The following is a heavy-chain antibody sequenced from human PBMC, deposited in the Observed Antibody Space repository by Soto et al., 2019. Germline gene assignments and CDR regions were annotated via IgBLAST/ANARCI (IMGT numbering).Heavy chain of an antibody. D-gene: IGHD3-22*01. CDR2: RYYSGNT. V-gene: IGHV4-30-4*01. Sequence: VQLQESGPGPVKPSQTLSLSCTVSGVSITSGSYYWTWVRQSPGKGREWIGYRYYSGNTYYNPSLNGRATISVDTSNNQSSLKLTSVTAADTAVYYCARGGYDTSGQTFIGWGPDCWGQGTLVTVSS. CDR3: ARGGYDTSGQTFIGWGPDC. J-gene: IGHJ4*02. CDR1: GVSITSGSYY.